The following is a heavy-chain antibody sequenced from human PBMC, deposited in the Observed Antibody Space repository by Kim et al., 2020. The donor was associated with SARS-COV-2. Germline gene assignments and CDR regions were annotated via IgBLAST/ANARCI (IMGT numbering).Heavy chain of an antibody. CDR1: GYSFTSYW. CDR2: IDPSDSYT. Sequence: GESLKISCKGSGYSFTSYWISWVRQMPGKGLEWMGRIDPSDSYTNYSPSFQGHVTISADKSISTAYLQWSSLKASDTAMYYCARPRGYSYGYHAFDIWGQGTMVTVSS. J-gene: IGHJ3*02. D-gene: IGHD5-18*01. CDR3: ARPRGYSYGYHAFDI. V-gene: IGHV5-10-1*01.